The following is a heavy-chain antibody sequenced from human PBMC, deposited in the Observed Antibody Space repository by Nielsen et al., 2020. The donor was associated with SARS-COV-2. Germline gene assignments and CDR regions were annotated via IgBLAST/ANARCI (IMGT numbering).Heavy chain of an antibody. V-gene: IGHV3-30*03. J-gene: IGHJ6*02. CDR3: ARDPYDFWSGYSWKYYYYYYGMDV. CDR1: GFTFSSYS. CDR2: ISYDGSNK. Sequence: GGSLRLSCAASGFTFSSYSMNWVRQAPGKGLEWVAVISYDGSNKYYADSVKGRFTISRDNSKNTLYLQMNSLRAEDTAVYYCARDPYDFWSGYSWKYYYYYYGMDVWGQGTTVTVSS. D-gene: IGHD3-3*01.